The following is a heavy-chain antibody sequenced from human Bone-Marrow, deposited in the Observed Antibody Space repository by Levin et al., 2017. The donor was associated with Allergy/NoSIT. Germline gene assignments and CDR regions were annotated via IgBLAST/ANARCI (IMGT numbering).Heavy chain of an antibody. V-gene: IGHV3-7*01. J-gene: IGHJ5*02. CDR1: GFTFSNSW. CDR2: IKEDGSEK. Sequence: GGSLRLSCAASGFTFSNSWMSWVRQAPGKGLEWVTNIKEDGSEKYYVDSVKGRFTISRDNAKNSLYVQMNSLRAEDTAVYYCARDQFRRATIGARWFDPWGQGTLVTVSS. CDR3: ARDQFRRATIGARWFDP. D-gene: IGHD5-24*01.